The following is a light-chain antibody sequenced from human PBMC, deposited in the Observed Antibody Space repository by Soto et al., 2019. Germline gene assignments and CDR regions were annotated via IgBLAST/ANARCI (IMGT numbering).Light chain of an antibody. CDR3: QQYNNWPPWT. CDR2: GAS. Sequence: DIVMTQSPATLSVSPGERATVSCRASQSVSSNLAWYQQKPGQAPRLLIYGASTRATGIPARFSGSGSGTEFTLTISSLQSEDFAVYYCQQYNNWPPWTFGQGTKVDIK. V-gene: IGKV3-15*01. J-gene: IGKJ1*01. CDR1: QSVSSN.